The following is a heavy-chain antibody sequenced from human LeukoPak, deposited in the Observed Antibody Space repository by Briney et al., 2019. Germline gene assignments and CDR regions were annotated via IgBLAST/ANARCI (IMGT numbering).Heavy chain of an antibody. CDR2: ISYDGSNK. CDR1: GCVFDDYD. Sequence: GGSLRLSCGASGCVFDDYDMHWVRQAPGKGLEWVGVISYDGSNKYYADSVKGRFTISRDNSKNTLYLQMNSLRAEDTAVYYCASSVAAAGTDRHRLPYYFDYWGQGTLVTVSS. J-gene: IGHJ4*02. CDR3: ASSVAAAGTDRHRLPYYFDY. D-gene: IGHD6-13*01. V-gene: IGHV3-30*19.